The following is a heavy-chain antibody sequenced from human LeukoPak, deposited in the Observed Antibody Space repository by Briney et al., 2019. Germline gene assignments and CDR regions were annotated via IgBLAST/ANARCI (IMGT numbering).Heavy chain of an antibody. CDR3: ARDWRYYYDSSGYYDWFDP. D-gene: IGHD3-22*01. J-gene: IGHJ5*02. Sequence: SETLSLTCTVSGGSISSGSYYWSWIRQPAGKGLEWIGRIYTSGSNNSHPSLKSRVTISVATSTNQFSLKLSSVTAADTAVYYCARDWRYYYDSSGYYDWFDPWGQGTLVTVSS. V-gene: IGHV4-61*02. CDR1: GGSISSGSYY. CDR2: IYTSGSN.